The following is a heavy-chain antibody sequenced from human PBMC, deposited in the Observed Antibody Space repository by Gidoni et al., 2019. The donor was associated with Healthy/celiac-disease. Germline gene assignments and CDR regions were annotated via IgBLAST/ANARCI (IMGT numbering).Heavy chain of an antibody. Sequence: QLQLQESGPGLVKPSETLSLTCTVSGGSISSSSYYWGWIRQPPGKGLEWIGSIYYSGSTYYNPSLKSRVTISVDTSKNQFSLKLSSVTAADTAVYYCARDTGPDCSGGSCYSRVGWFDPWGQGTLVTVSS. CDR2: IYYSGST. CDR1: GGSISSSSYY. J-gene: IGHJ5*02. D-gene: IGHD2-15*01. V-gene: IGHV4-39*07. CDR3: ARDTGPDCSGGSCYSRVGWFDP.